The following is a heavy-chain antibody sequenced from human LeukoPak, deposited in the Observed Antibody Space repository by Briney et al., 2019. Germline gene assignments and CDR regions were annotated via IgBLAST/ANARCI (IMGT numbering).Heavy chain of an antibody. D-gene: IGHD2-2*01. CDR1: GFTFSDYY. V-gene: IGHV4-59*08. J-gene: IGHJ4*02. CDR3: ARQRGAVVPAATYFDY. CDR2: IYYSGST. Sequence: PGGSLRLSCAASGFTFSDYYMSWIRQPPGKGLEWIGYIYYSGSTNYNPSLKSRVTISVDTSKNQFSLKLSSVTAADTAVYYCARQRGAVVPAATYFDYWGQGTLVTVSS.